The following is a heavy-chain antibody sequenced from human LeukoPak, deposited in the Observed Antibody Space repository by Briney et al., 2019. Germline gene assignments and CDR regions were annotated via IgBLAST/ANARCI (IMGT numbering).Heavy chain of an antibody. Sequence: SETLSLTCTVSGGSISSGDYYWRWIRQPPGKGLEWSGYIYYSGSTYYNPSLKSRVTISVDTSKNQFSLKLSSVTAADTAVYYCARESSIYGSGTDAFDIWGQGTMVTVSS. CDR1: GGSISSGDYY. CDR2: IYYSGST. V-gene: IGHV4-30-4*01. D-gene: IGHD3-10*01. CDR3: ARESSIYGSGTDAFDI. J-gene: IGHJ3*02.